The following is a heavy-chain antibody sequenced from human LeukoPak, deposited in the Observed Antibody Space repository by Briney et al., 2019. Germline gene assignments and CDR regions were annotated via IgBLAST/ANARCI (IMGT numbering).Heavy chain of an antibody. CDR3: AKFPSPTVGTSD. Sequence: GGSLRLSCAASGFTFDDYAMHWVRQAPGKGLEWVSGISWNSGSIGYADSVKGRFTISRDNAKNSLYLQMNSLRAEDTALYYCAKFPSPTVGTSDWGQGTLVTVSS. CDR1: GFTFDDYA. J-gene: IGHJ4*02. V-gene: IGHV3-9*01. D-gene: IGHD4-23*01. CDR2: ISWNSGSI.